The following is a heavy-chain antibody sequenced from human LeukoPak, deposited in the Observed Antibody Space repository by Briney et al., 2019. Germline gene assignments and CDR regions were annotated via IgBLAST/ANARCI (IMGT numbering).Heavy chain of an antibody. D-gene: IGHD3-3*01. J-gene: IGHJ4*02. CDR2: IYTSGST. CDR1: GGSISSYY. Sequence: SEALSLTCTVSGGSISSYYWSWIRQPPGKELEWIGYIYTSGSTNYNPSLKSRVTISVDTSKNQFSLKLSSVTAADTAVYYCASGYDFWSGYYKYWGQGTLVTVSS. V-gene: IGHV4-4*09. CDR3: ASGYDFWSGYYKY.